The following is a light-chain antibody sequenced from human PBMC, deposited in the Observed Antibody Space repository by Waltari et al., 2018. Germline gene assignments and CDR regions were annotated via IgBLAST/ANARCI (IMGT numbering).Light chain of an antibody. CDR3: CSYAGSSTFGVV. J-gene: IGLJ2*01. CDR1: SSDVGSYNL. CDR2: EGS. V-gene: IGLV2-23*03. Sequence: QSALTQPASVSWSPGQSITISCTGTSSDVGSYNLFSWYQQHPGKAPKPMIYEGSKRPSGVSNRFSGSKSGNTASLTISGLQAEDEADYYCCSYAGSSTFGVVFGGGTKLTVL.